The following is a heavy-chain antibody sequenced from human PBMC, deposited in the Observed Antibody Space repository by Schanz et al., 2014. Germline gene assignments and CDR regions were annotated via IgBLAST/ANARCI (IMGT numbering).Heavy chain of an antibody. CDR1: GGTLDTYK. CDR2: IIPFLAVS. V-gene: IGHV1-69*02. D-gene: IGHD3-16*01. CDR3: ARAGRGYAYPLNSYPMDV. Sequence: QDQLLQSGAAAKKPGSSVRVSCKASGGTLDTYKIAWVRQVPGQGLEWMGRIIPFLAVSNYAQDFQGRVTFTADRATSTVHMDLRSLRSEDTGLYYCARAGRGYAYPLNSYPMDVWGQGTTVIVSS. J-gene: IGHJ6*02.